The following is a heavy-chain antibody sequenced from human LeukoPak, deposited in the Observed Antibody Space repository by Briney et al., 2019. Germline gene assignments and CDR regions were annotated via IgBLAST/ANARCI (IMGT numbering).Heavy chain of an antibody. Sequence: GASVRVSCKASGGTFSSYAISWVRQAPGQGLEWMGRIIPILGIANYAQKFQGRVTITADKSTSTAYMELSSLRSEDTAVYYCARDTTYYYDSSGYYHTFDYWGKGTMVPVSS. CDR1: GGTFSSYA. D-gene: IGHD3-22*01. V-gene: IGHV1-69*04. J-gene: IGHJ4*02. CDR3: ARDTTYYYDSSGYYHTFDY. CDR2: IIPILGIA.